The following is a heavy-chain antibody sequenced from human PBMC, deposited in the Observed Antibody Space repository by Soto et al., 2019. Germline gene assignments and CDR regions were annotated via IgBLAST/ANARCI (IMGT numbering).Heavy chain of an antibody. CDR1: GGSISSYY. V-gene: IGHV4-4*07. J-gene: IGHJ4*02. CDR2: IYTSGST. CDR3: ARAPQLYYFDY. Sequence: SETLSLTCTVSGGSISSYYWSWIRQPAGKGLVWIGRIYTSGSTNYNPSLKSRVTMSVDTSKNQFSLKLSSVTAADTAVYYCARAPQLYYFDYWGQGTLVTVSS.